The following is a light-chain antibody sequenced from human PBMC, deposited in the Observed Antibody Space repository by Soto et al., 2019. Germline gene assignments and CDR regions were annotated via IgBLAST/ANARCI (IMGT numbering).Light chain of an antibody. CDR2: GAS. Sequence: EIVMTQTPATQSVSPGERATLSCRASQSVSSNLAWYQQKPGQAPRLLIYGASTRATGVPTRFSGSGSGTEFTLTVSSLQFEDFAVYYCQQYHNWWTFGQGTKVEIK. V-gene: IGKV3-15*01. CDR3: QQYHNWWT. J-gene: IGKJ1*01. CDR1: QSVSSN.